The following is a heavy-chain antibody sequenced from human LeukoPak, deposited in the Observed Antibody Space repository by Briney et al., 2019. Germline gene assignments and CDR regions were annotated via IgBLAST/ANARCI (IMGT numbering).Heavy chain of an antibody. CDR1: GFTFSTYT. V-gene: IGHV3-23*01. CDR3: AIDPNWGTHS. CDR2: IGSSGGGI. D-gene: IGHD7-27*01. J-gene: IGHJ4*02. Sequence: GGSLRLSCAASGFTFSTYTMYWVRHPPGKRLEWVSIIGSSGGGIHYADSVKGRFTISRDNSKNALYLQMNSLRVEDTAVYYCAIDPNWGTHSWGQGVLVTVSS.